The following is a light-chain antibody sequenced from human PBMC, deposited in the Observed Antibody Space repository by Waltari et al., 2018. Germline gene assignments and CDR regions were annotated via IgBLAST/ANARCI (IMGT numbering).Light chain of an antibody. CDR3: QHYVTLPVT. CDR1: QSVSRT. V-gene: IGKV3-20*01. J-gene: IGKJ1*01. Sequence: EIVLTQSPGTVSLSPGDRATLSCRASQSVSRTLAWYQQKPGQAPSLLIYGASIRATGVPDRFSGRGSGTDFSFTSSRLEPEDFAVYYCQHYVTLPVTFGQGTKVEIK. CDR2: GAS.